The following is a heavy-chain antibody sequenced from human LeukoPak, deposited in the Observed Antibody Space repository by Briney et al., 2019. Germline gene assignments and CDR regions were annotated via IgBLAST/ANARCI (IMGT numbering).Heavy chain of an antibody. CDR2: IYHSGTT. CDR1: GYPISSGYY. J-gene: IGHJ5*02. D-gene: IGHD2-2*01. CDR3: ARGQYCSSTSCYFRRTSALDP. Sequence: SETLSLTCAVSGYPISSGYYWGWIRQPPGKGLEWIGSIYHSGTTYYNPSLKSRVTISVDTSKNQFSLKLSSVTAADTAVYYCARGQYCSSTSCYFRRTSALDPWGQGTLVTVSS. V-gene: IGHV4-38-2*01.